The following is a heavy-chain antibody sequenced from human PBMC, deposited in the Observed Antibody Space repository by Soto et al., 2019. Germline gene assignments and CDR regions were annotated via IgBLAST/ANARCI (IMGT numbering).Heavy chain of an antibody. J-gene: IGHJ5*02. V-gene: IGHV3-33*01. D-gene: IGHD2-15*01. CDR2: IWDDGSNK. CDR1: GFTFSSYG. CDR3: ARDQPEYCGGGSGYWFDP. Sequence: QVQLVESGGGVVQPGRSLRLSCAASGFTFSSYGMHWVRQAPGKGLEWVAVIWDDGSNKYYADSVKGRFTISRDNSKNARYLQMDSLRAEDTAVYYCARDQPEYCGGGSGYWFDPWGQGTEVTVSS.